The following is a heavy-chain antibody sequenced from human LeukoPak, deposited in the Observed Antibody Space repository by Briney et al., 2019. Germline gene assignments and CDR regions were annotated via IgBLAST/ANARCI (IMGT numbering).Heavy chain of an antibody. Sequence: GGSLRLSCAASGFTFSSYSMTWVRQAPGKGLEWVANIKEDGSEKYYVDSVTGRFTISRDNAKNLLYLQMNSLRAEDTAVYYCAKVESEGYGDNDYWGQGTLVTVSS. CDR2: IKEDGSEK. J-gene: IGHJ4*02. V-gene: IGHV3-7*01. CDR3: AKVESEGYGDNDY. D-gene: IGHD4-17*01. CDR1: GFTFSSYS.